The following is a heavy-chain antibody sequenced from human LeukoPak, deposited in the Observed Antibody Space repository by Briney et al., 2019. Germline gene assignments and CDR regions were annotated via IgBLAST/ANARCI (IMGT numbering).Heavy chain of an antibody. CDR1: GFTFSSYE. J-gene: IGHJ5*02. CDR3: AREIAVAGTVWFDP. Sequence: GSLRLSCAASGFTFSSYEMNWVRQAPGKGLEWVSYISSSGSTIYYADSVKGRFTISRDNAKNSLYLQMNSLRAEDTAVYYCAREIAVAGTVWFDPWGQGTLVTVSS. CDR2: ISSSGSTI. D-gene: IGHD6-19*01. V-gene: IGHV3-48*03.